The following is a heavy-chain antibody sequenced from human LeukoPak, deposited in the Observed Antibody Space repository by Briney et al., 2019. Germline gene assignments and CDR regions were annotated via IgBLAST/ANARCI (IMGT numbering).Heavy chain of an antibody. V-gene: IGHV1-18*01. D-gene: IGHD3-16*02. CDR3: ARGPKSLSYYDYVWGSYPSNNWFDP. CDR1: GYTFIDYA. CDR2: ISAYNGNT. Sequence: ASVKVSCKASGYTFIDYAITWVRQAPGQGLQCMGWISAYNGNTFYAQNFQGRVTLTTDTSTNTAYMEVRSLRSDDTAVYYCARGPKSLSYYDYVWGSYPSNNWFDPWGQGTLVTVSS. J-gene: IGHJ5*02.